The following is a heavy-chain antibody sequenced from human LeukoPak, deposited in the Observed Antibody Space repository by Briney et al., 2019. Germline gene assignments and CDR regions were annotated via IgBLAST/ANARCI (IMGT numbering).Heavy chain of an antibody. CDR1: GFTFSSYW. CDR3: ARGKMRKDY. V-gene: IGHV3-7*01. CDR2: INHNGNVN. J-gene: IGHJ4*02. Sequence: GGSLRLSCAASGFTFSSYWMNWARQAPGKGLEWVASINHNGNVNYYVDSVKGRFTISRDNAKNSLYLQMSNLRAEDTAVYYCARGKMRKDYWGQGTLVTVSS. D-gene: IGHD5-24*01.